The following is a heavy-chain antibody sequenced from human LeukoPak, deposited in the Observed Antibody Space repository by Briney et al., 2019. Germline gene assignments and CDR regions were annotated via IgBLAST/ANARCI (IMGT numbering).Heavy chain of an antibody. J-gene: IGHJ4*02. CDR3: ARRIMITFGGVIAPFDY. V-gene: IGHV4-38-2*02. CDR1: GYSISSGYY. Sequence: SETLSLTCTVSGYSISSGYYWGWIRQPPGKGLEWIGSIYHSGSTYYNPSLKSRVTISVDTSKNQFSLKLSSVTAADTAVYYCARRIMITFGGVIAPFDYWGQGTLVTVSS. CDR2: IYHSGST. D-gene: IGHD3-16*02.